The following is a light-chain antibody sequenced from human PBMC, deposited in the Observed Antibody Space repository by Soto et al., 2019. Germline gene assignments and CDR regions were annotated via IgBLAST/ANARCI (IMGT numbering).Light chain of an antibody. Sequence: EIVMTQSPATLSVSPGERATLSCRASQSVSSNLAWYQQKPGQAPRLLIYGASTRATGIPARFSGSGSGTEFTLTISSLQSEDCAVYYCQQYNHWWTFGQGTKVEIK. CDR3: QQYNHWWT. CDR2: GAS. J-gene: IGKJ1*01. CDR1: QSVSSN. V-gene: IGKV3-15*01.